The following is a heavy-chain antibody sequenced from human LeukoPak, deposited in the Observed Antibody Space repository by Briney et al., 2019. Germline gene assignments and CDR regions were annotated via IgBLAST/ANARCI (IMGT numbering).Heavy chain of an antibody. V-gene: IGHV2-5*02. CDR3: AHRKGYCSGGNCYPHFDY. D-gene: IGHD2-15*01. CDR1: GFSLSTSGVG. J-gene: IGHJ4*02. Sequence: ESGPTLVNPTQTLTLTCTLSGFSLSTSGVGVGWIRQPPRNALEWLALIYWDDDKRYSPSLKSRLTITRDTSESHVFLTMTNVGPVDTATYYCAHRKGYCSGGNCYPHFDYWGQGTLVTVSS. CDR2: IYWDDDK.